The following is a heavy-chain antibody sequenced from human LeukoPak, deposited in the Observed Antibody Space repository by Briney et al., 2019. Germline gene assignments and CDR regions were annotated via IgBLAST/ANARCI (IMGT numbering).Heavy chain of an antibody. V-gene: IGHV3-23*01. Sequence: GGSLRLSCAASGFTFSSYAMSWVHQAPGKGLEWVSAISGGGSTYYADSVKGRFTISRDNSKNTLDLQMNSLRADDTAVYYCAEYGSGTSYYFYYYGMDVWGQGTTVTVSS. J-gene: IGHJ6*02. D-gene: IGHD3-10*01. CDR3: AEYGSGTSYYFYYYGMDV. CDR2: ISGGGST. CDR1: GFTFSSYA.